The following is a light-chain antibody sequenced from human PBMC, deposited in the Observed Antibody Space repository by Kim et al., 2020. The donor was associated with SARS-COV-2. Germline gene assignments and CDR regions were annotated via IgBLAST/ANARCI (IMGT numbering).Light chain of an antibody. CDR2: DNN. CDR1: TTNIGACND. J-gene: IGLJ3*02. Sequence: QSVLTQPPSVSGAPGQWVTISCTGSTTNIGACNDVHWYQKHPGTAPKLLIYDNNNRPSGVPDRFSGSRSGTTASLAITGLQAEDEADYYCQSYDRSLGGSVFGGGTQLTVL. CDR3: QSYDRSLGGSV. V-gene: IGLV1-40*01.